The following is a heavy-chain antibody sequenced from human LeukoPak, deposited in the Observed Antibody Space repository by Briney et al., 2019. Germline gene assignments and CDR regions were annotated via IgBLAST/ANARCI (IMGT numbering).Heavy chain of an antibody. V-gene: IGHV1-69*01. D-gene: IGHD3-22*01. CDR2: IIPIFDTA. CDR3: ARFSSGYYADAFDI. Sequence: GSSLKVSCKASGGTFISYAISWVRQAPGQGGEWMGGIIPIFDTANYAQKFQGRVKIPADESTSKAYMELSSLRSEDTAVYYCARFSSGYYADAFDIWGQGTMVTVSS. J-gene: IGHJ3*02. CDR1: GGTFISYA.